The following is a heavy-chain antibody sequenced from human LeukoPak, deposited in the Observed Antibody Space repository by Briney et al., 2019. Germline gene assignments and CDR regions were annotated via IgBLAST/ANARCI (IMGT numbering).Heavy chain of an antibody. CDR3: ARAFYDLLTGSIGYYFDY. CDR1: GITFSSYS. D-gene: IGHD3-9*01. V-gene: IGHV3-48*04. Sequence: GGSLRLSCGASGITFSSYSMNWVRQAPGKGLEWVSYISSSGSTKYYADSVKGRFTISRDNAKNSLYLQMNSLRAEDTGVYYCARAFYDLLTGSIGYYFDYWGQGTLVTVSS. CDR2: ISSSGSTK. J-gene: IGHJ4*02.